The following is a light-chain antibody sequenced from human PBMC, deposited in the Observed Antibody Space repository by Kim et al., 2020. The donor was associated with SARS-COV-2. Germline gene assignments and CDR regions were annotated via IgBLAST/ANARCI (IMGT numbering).Light chain of an antibody. J-gene: IGKJ4*01. V-gene: IGKV3-15*01. CDR1: QSVGRN. Sequence: EIVMTQSPATLSVSPGERATLSCTASQSVGRNLAWYQHKPGQAPRLLSYRASTRATGLPARFSGSGYVTDFTLTIASLQSDDFAVYYCQQYTNWLPLTFGGGTEVDIK. CDR2: RAS. CDR3: QQYTNWLPLT.